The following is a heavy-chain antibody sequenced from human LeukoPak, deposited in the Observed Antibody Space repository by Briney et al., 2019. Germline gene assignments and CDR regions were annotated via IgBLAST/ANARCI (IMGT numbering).Heavy chain of an antibody. D-gene: IGHD5-24*01. V-gene: IGHV4-59*01. Sequence: PSETLSLTCSVSGDSLRSYYWNWIRQTPGKGLEYIGYLYYGGSTNYNPSLKSRVTMSVDTSKNQFSLTLRSVTAADTAIYYCARGRDGYISEGYYYYYYLDVWGKGTTVTVSS. CDR2: LYYGGST. CDR3: ARGRDGYISEGYYYYYYLDV. J-gene: IGHJ6*03. CDR1: GDSLRSYY.